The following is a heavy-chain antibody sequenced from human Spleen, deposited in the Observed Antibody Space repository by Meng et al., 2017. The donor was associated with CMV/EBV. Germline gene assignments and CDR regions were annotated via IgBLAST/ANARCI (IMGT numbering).Heavy chain of an antibody. J-gene: IGHJ4*02. D-gene: IGHD6-13*01. CDR2: IYYSGST. CDR1: GGYISSGGYY. Sequence: SGGYISSGGYYWSWIRQHPGKGLEWIGYIYYSGSTYYNPSLKSRVTISKDTSKNQFSLKLSSVTAADTAVFYCARNAPYSSSWYFDYWGQGALVTVSS. CDR3: ARNAPYSSSWYFDY. V-gene: IGHV4-31*02.